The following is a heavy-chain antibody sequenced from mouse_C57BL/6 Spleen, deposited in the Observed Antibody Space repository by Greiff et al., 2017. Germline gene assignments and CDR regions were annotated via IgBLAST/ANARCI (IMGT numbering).Heavy chain of an antibody. J-gene: IGHJ4*01. CDR3: ARELGPYYAMDY. CDR1: GFTFSDYY. D-gene: IGHD4-1*01. Sequence: EVKLMESGGGLVQPGGSLKLSCAASGFTFSDYYMYWVRQTPEKRLEWVAYISNGGGSTYYPDTVKGRFTISRDNAKNTLYLQMSRLKSEDTAMYYCARELGPYYAMDYWGQGTSVTVSS. CDR2: ISNGGGST. V-gene: IGHV5-12*01.